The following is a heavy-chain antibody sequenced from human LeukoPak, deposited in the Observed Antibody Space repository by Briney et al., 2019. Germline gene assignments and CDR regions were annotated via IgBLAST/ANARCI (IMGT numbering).Heavy chain of an antibody. V-gene: IGHV3-23*01. CDR1: GFTFSSYA. J-gene: IGHJ6*03. CDR3: AKGYCSSTSCHLYYYYYMDV. Sequence: GGSLRLSCAASGFTFSSYAMSWVRQAPGKGLEWVSAISGSGGSTYYADSVKGRFTISRDNSENTLYLHMNSLKAEDTAVYYCAKGYCSSTSCHLYYYYYMDVWGKGTTVTVSS. CDR2: ISGSGGST. D-gene: IGHD2-2*01.